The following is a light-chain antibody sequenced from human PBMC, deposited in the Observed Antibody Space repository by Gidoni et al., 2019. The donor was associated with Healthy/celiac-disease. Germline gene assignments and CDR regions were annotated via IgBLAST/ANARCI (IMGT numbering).Light chain of an antibody. V-gene: IGLV3-1*01. CDR3: QAWDISLV. CDR1: NLGDKY. Sequence: SYALTQPPSVSVSPGPTASITCPGDNLGDKYACWYQQNPGQSPVLVISQDSKRPSGIPARFAGSNSGNTATLTISGTQAMDEADYYCQAWDISLVFGGGTKLTVL. CDR2: QDS. J-gene: IGLJ2*01.